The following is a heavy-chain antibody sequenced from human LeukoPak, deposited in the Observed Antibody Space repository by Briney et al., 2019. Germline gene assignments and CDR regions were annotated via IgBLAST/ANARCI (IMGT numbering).Heavy chain of an antibody. V-gene: IGHV4-39*07. CDR2: IEYSGST. Sequence: SETLSLTCTVSGGSISSSSYYWGWIRQPPGKGLEWIGSIEYSGSTYYNPSLKSRVTISVDTSKNQFSLKLSSVTAADTAVYYCARDQRKSYYDSSGYYFPQYNWFDPWGQGTLVTVSS. D-gene: IGHD3-22*01. CDR1: GGSISSSSYY. CDR3: ARDQRKSYYDSSGYYFPQYNWFDP. J-gene: IGHJ5*02.